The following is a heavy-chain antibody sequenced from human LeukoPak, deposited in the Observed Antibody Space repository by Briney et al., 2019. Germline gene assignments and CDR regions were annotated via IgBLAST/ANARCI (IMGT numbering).Heavy chain of an antibody. D-gene: IGHD5-18*01. Sequence: SETLSLTCTVSGGSVSSGSYYWSWIRQPPGKGLEWIGYIYYSASTNYNPSLKSRVTISVDTSNSQLSLKLSSVTAADTAVYYCARGSRGYSYGWGQGTLVTVSS. CDR1: GGSVSSGSYY. V-gene: IGHV4-61*01. CDR2: IYYSAST. J-gene: IGHJ4*02. CDR3: ARGSRGYSYG.